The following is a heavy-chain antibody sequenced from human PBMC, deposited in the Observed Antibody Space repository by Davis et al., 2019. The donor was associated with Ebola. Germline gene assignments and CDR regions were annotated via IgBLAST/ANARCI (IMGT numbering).Heavy chain of an antibody. CDR1: GYSFTSYW. J-gene: IGHJ4*02. V-gene: IGHV5-51*01. CDR2: IYPGDSDT. Sequence: GESLKISCKGSGYSFTSYWIGWVRQMPGKGLEWMGIIYPGDSDTRYSPSFQGQVTISADKSISTAYLQWSSLKASDTAMYYCARLGYDYDFWSRYYFDYWGQGTLVTVSS. D-gene: IGHD3-3*01. CDR3: ARLGYDYDFWSRYYFDY.